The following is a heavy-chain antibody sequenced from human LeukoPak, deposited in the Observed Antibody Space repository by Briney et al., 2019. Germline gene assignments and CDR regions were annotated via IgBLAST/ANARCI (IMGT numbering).Heavy chain of an antibody. V-gene: IGHV4-59*08. CDR2: VYYSGST. CDR1: GGSISGPH. D-gene: IGHD2-2*01. Sequence: SETLSLTCTVSGGSISGPHWSWVRQPPGKGLEWIGDVYYSGSTHQNPSLKSRVTMSVDTSKNQFSLKLSSVTAADTAVYYCARHVCSSTSCLVGFDYWGQGTLVTVSS. CDR3: ARHVCSSTSCLVGFDY. J-gene: IGHJ4*02.